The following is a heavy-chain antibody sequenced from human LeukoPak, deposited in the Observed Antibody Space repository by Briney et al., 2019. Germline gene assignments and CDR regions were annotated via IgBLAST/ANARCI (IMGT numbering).Heavy chain of an antibody. J-gene: IGHJ3*02. CDR1: GLTFSDHY. CDR2: SRNKANSYTT. Sequence: GGSLRLSCAASGLTFSDHYIDWVRQAPGKGLEWVSRSRNKANSYTTEYAASVKGRFTISRDDSKNSLYLQMNSLKTEDTAVYYCARPASGNDAFDIWGQGTMVTVSS. V-gene: IGHV3-72*01. CDR3: ARPASGNDAFDI. D-gene: IGHD5-12*01.